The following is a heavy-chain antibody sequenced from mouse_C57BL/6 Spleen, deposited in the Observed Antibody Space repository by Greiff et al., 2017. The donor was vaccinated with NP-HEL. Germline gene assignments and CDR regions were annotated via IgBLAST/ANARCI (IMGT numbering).Heavy chain of an antibody. V-gene: IGHV7-3*01. CDR1: GFTFTDYY. CDR3: ARYCYSNSYWYFDV. J-gene: IGHJ1*03. Sequence: EVKLMESGGGLVQPGGSLSLSCAASGFTFTDYYMSWVRQPPGKALEWLGFIRNKANGYTTEYSASVKGRFTISRDNSQSILYLQMNALRAEDSATYDCARYCYSNSYWYFDVWGTGTTVTVSS. D-gene: IGHD2-5*01. CDR2: IRNKANGYTT.